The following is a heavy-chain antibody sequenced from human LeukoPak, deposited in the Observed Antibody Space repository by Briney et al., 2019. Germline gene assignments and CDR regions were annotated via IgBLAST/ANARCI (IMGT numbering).Heavy chain of an antibody. CDR3: ARGDIWFGELPHRHPFDY. CDR2: ISVYNGNT. Sequence: ASVKVSCKASGYTFTSYGISWVRQAPGQGLEWMGWISVYNGNTNYAQKLQGRVTMTTDTSTSTAYMELRSLRSDDTAVYYCARGDIWFGELPHRHPFDYWGQGTLVTVSS. CDR1: GYTFTSYG. V-gene: IGHV1-18*01. J-gene: IGHJ4*02. D-gene: IGHD3-10*01.